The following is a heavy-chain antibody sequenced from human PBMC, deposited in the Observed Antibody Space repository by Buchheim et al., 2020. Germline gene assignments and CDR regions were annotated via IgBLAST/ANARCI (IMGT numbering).Heavy chain of an antibody. CDR1: GFTSGSYA. Sequence: EVQLLASGGGLVQPGGSLRLSCAASGFTSGSYAMAWVRQAPGQGLEWVASIGGSGDKTYYRDSVKGRFTISRDSSQNTLYLQMNSLRVEDTALYFCAKGRGFDRRGQGT. J-gene: IGHJ4*02. CDR2: IGGSGDKT. CDR3: AKGRGFDR. V-gene: IGHV3-23*01.